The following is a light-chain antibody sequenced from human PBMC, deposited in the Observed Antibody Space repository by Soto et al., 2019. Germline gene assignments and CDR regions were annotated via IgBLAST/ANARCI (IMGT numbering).Light chain of an antibody. Sequence: SALAQPASVSGSPGQSVTISCTGPRXDIGDSNFISWYQHSPGKAPRLLIYEVNNRPSGVSKRFSGSKAGNTASLTISGLLDDDEADYFCASFRSGTILVLGSGTKITVL. CDR2: EVN. V-gene: IGLV2-14*01. CDR1: RXDIGDSNF. J-gene: IGLJ1*01. CDR3: ASFRSGTILV.